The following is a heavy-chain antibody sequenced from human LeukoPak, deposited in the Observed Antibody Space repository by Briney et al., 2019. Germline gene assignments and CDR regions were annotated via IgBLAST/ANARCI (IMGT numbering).Heavy chain of an antibody. Sequence: SETLSLTCTVSGGSISTYYWSWVRQPPGTALEWIGDIHDSGSTSYNPSLKIPVPVSLDTPKNQLSLKLSAVTAADSPVYYGASHSTRDWGKATLVTVS. CDR2: IHDSGST. CDR3: ASHSTRD. CDR1: GGSISTYY. V-gene: IGHV4-59*12. J-gene: IGHJ4*02. D-gene: IGHD2-15*01.